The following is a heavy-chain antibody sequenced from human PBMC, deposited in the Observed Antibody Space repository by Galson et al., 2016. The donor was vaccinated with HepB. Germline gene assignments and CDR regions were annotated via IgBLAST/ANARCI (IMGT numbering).Heavy chain of an antibody. CDR2: IAYEGSNK. J-gene: IGHJ4*02. CDR1: GFTFNNYG. D-gene: IGHD5-18*01. Sequence: SLRLSCAASGFTFNNYGMHWVRQAPGKGLEWVAVIAYEGSNKYYADSVKGRFTISRDNSKNTLYLQMNSLRAEDTAVYYCAKDRLGLQLWFIFHYWGQGTLVTVSS. CDR3: AKDRLGLQLWFIFHY. V-gene: IGHV3-30*18.